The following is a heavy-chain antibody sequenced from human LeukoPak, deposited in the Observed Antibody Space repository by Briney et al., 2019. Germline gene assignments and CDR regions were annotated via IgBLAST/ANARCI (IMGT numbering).Heavy chain of an antibody. J-gene: IGHJ6*02. V-gene: IGHV3-33*01. D-gene: IGHD3-3*01. CDR1: GFTFSSYG. Sequence: GGSLRLSCAASGFTFSSYGMHWVRQAPGKGLEWVAVIWYDGGNKYYADSVKGRFTISRDNSKNTLYLQMNSLRAEDTAVYYCARDPPIFGVGTNYYYGMDVWGQGTTVTVSS. CDR3: ARDPPIFGVGTNYYYGMDV. CDR2: IWYDGGNK.